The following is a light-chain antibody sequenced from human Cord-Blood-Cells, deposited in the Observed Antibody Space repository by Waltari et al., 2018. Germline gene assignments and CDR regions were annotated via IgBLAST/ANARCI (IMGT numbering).Light chain of an antibody. Sequence: EIVLTQSPGTLSLSPGERATLSCRASQSVSSSYLAWYQQTPGQAPRLLIYGASSRATVIPDRFSGSGSGTDFTLTISRLEPEDFAVYYCQQYGSSIFTFGPGTKVDIK. V-gene: IGKV3-20*01. J-gene: IGKJ3*01. CDR3: QQYGSSIFT. CDR2: GAS. CDR1: QSVSSSY.